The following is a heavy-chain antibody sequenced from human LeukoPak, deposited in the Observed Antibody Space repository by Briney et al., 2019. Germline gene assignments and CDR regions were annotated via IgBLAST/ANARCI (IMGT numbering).Heavy chain of an antibody. V-gene: IGHV4-59*01. J-gene: IGHJ4*02. CDR1: GGSINNYY. Sequence: SETLSLTCTVSGGSINNYYWSWIRQPPGKGLEWIGYIYYRGSTNYNPSLKSRVTFSVDTSKNQFSLKLNSVTAADTAVYYCARGGDYGDLRYFDYWGQGTLVTVSA. CDR3: ARGGDYGDLRYFDY. CDR2: IYYRGST. D-gene: IGHD4-17*01.